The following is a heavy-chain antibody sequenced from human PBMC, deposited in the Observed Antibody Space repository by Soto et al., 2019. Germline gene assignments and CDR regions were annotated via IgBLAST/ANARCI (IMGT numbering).Heavy chain of an antibody. CDR1: GYSCAGYR. CDR2: IYPGDSDT. V-gene: IGHV5-51*01. J-gene: IGHJ5*02. D-gene: IGHD6-13*01. Sequence: GELLKICCRVAGYSCAGYRVGWVRQMPGKGLEWMGIIYPGDSDTRYSPSFQGQVTISADKSISTAYLQWSSLKASDTAMYYCARRHIAAAGDAGNWFDPWGQGTLVTVSS. CDR3: ARRHIAAAGDAGNWFDP.